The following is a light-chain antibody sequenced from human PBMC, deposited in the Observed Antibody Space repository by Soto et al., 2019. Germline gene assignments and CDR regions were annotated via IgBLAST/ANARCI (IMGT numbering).Light chain of an antibody. Sequence: QSALTQPASVSGSPGQSITISCTGTTSDVGTFSWYQQYPGKAPQVVISEVTKRPSGVSDRFSGSKSGNMASLTISGLQAEDEADYYCRSYAGTGTWIFGGGTQLTVL. V-gene: IGLV2-23*02. CDR3: RSYAGTGTWI. J-gene: IGLJ2*01. CDR1: TSDVGT. CDR2: EVT.